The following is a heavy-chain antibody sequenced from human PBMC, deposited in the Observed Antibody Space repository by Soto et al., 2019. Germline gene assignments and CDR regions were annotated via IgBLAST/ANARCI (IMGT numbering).Heavy chain of an antibody. Sequence: QVQLVQSGAEVKKTGSSVKVSCKASGGTFRIYGFSWVRQAPGQVPEWIGGIIPILTTPNYAQKFQGRVTIVADESTTTVDMELSSLKFEDTAVYYCATAVGIAPTGEDGMDVWGQGTSVTVSS. CDR2: IIPILTTP. CDR1: GGTFRIYG. V-gene: IGHV1-69*01. CDR3: ATAVGIAPTGEDGMDV. D-gene: IGHD2-8*02. J-gene: IGHJ6*02.